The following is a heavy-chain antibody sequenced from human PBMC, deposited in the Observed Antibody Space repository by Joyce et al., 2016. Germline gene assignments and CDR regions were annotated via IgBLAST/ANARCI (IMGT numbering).Heavy chain of an antibody. J-gene: IGHJ4*02. CDR3: VSDKR. CDR1: GFSFNNYW. Sequence: VQLVESGGGLVQPGGSLRLSCAASGFSFNNYWMAWVRQTPGKGLEWVAKVKPDGSDKYYADSVEGRFTISRDNAKNSLSLQMNSRRADDTAVYYCVSDKRWGQGTLVTVSS. V-gene: IGHV3-7*03. CDR2: VKPDGSDK.